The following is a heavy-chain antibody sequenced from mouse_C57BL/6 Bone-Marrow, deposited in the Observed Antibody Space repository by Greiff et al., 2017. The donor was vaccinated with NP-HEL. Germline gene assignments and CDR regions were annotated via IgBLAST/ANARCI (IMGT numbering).Heavy chain of an antibody. CDR2: IYPGSGST. V-gene: IGHV1-55*01. CDR3: ARSSDYYWYFDV. Sequence: VQLKESGAELVKPGASVKMSCKASGYTFTSYWITWVKQRPGQGLEWIGDIYPGSGSTNYNEKFKSKATLTVDTSSSTAYMQLSSLTSEDSAVYYCARSSDYYWYFDVWGTGTTVTVSS. J-gene: IGHJ1*03. CDR1: GYTFTSYW. D-gene: IGHD2-13*01.